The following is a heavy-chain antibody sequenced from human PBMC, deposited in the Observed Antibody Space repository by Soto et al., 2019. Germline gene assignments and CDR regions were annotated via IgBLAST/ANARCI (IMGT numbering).Heavy chain of an antibody. CDR2: IWYDGSNK. D-gene: IGHD6-13*01. J-gene: IGHJ3*02. Sequence: GSLRLSCAASGFTFSSYGMHWVRQAPGKGLEWVAVIWYDGSNKYYADSVKGRFTISRDNSKNTLYLQMNSLRAEDTAVYYCARTEQLGGDAFDIWGQGTMVTVSS. V-gene: IGHV3-33*01. CDR1: GFTFSSYG. CDR3: ARTEQLGGDAFDI.